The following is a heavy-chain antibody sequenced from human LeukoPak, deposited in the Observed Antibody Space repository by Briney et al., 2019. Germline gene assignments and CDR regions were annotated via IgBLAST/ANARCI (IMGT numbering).Heavy chain of an antibody. CDR3: ARDGEDCSSTSCYNYYYYYMDV. Sequence: PSETLSLTCAVSGGSISSSNWWSWVRQPPGKGLEWIGEICHSGSTYYNPSLKSRVTISVDTSKNQFSLKLSSVTAADTAVYYCARDGEDCSSTSCYNYYYYYMDVWGKGTTVTVSS. CDR2: ICHSGST. V-gene: IGHV4-4*02. D-gene: IGHD2-2*02. CDR1: GGSISSSNW. J-gene: IGHJ6*03.